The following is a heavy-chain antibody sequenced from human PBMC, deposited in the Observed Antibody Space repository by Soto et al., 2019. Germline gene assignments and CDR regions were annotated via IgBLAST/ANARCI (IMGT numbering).Heavy chain of an antibody. Sequence: SVKVSCKASGGTFSSYAISWVRQAPGQGLEWMGGIIPIFGTANYAQKFQGRVTITADESTSTAYMELSSLRSEDTAVYYCARPTRYYYDSSGQSAWFDPWGQGTLVTAPQ. CDR1: GGTFSSYA. V-gene: IGHV1-69*13. CDR2: IIPIFGTA. J-gene: IGHJ5*02. CDR3: ARPTRYYYDSSGQSAWFDP. D-gene: IGHD3-22*01.